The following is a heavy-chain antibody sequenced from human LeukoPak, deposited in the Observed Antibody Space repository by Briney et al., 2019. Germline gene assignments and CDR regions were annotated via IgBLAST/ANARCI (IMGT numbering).Heavy chain of an antibody. V-gene: IGHV3-64D*09. CDR3: ARGGNGWSLNYYFDY. J-gene: IGHJ4*02. CDR1: GFTFSSYA. Sequence: GGSLRLSCSASGFTFSSYAMHWVRQAPGKGLEYVSAISSNGGSTYYADSVKGRFTISRDNSKNTLYLQMSSLRAEDTAVYYCARGGNGWSLNYYFDYWGQGTLVTVSS. CDR2: ISSNGGST. D-gene: IGHD6-19*01.